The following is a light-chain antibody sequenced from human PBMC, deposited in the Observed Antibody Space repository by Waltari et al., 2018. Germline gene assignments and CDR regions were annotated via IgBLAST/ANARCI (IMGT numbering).Light chain of an antibody. V-gene: IGKV4-1*01. CDR1: QSVLHSSNNENS. J-gene: IGKJ3*01. Sequence: DIVMTQSPDSLGVSLGERATINFKSSQSVLHSSNNENSLTWYQQKPGQPPKLLIYWASTRESGVPDRFSGSGSGTDFTLTINSLQTEDVAVYYCQQYYSTPFTFGPGTKVDIK. CDR3: QQYYSTPFT. CDR2: WAS.